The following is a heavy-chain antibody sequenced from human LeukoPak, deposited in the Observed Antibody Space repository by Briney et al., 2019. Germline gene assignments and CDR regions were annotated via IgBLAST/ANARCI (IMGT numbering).Heavy chain of an antibody. D-gene: IGHD6-13*01. J-gene: IGHJ4*02. Sequence: GGSLRLSCAASGFTFSSYAMHWVRQAPGKGLEWVAVISYDGSNKYYADSVKGRFTISRDNSKNTLYLQMNSLRAEDTAVYYCAKDGGYSSSWYEFDYWGQGTLVTVSS. V-gene: IGHV3-30-3*01. CDR3: AKDGGYSSSWYEFDY. CDR2: ISYDGSNK. CDR1: GFTFSSYA.